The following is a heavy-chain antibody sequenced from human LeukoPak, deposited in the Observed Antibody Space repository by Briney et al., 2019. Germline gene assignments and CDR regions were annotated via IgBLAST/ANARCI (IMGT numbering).Heavy chain of an antibody. CDR3: ASSAGAHRYYYYMDV. D-gene: IGHD2-21*01. Sequence: PGGSLRLSCAASGFTFSDYYMSWIRLTPGKGLEWVSYISGSDDTIYYADSVKGRFTISRDNAKNSLYLQMNSLRAEDTAVYYCASSAGAHRYYYYMDVWGKGTTVTVSS. CDR2: ISGSDDTI. V-gene: IGHV3-11*04. CDR1: GFTFSDYY. J-gene: IGHJ6*03.